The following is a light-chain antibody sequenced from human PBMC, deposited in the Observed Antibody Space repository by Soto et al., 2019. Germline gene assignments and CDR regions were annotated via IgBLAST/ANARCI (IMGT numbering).Light chain of an antibody. V-gene: IGLV2-8*01. Sequence: QSVLTQPPSLSGSPGQSITISCTGTSSDVGGYTSVSWYQQHPGKAPKLVIYEVSDRPSGVSSRFSGSKSGNTASLTVSGLQAEDEADYYCSSYAGSNNLVFGGGTKLTVL. CDR3: SSYAGSNNLV. CDR2: EVS. J-gene: IGLJ2*01. CDR1: SSDVGGYTS.